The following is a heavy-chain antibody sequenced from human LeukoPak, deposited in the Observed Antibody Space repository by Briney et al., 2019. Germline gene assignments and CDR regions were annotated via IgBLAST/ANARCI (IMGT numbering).Heavy chain of an antibody. J-gene: IGHJ6*02. CDR2: ISAYNGNT. CDR1: GYTFTSYG. D-gene: IGHD1-7*01. V-gene: IGHV1-18*01. CDR3: ARDELELPYGDYYYGMDV. Sequence: GASVKVSCKASGYTFTSYGISWVRQAPGQGLEWMGWISAYNGNTNYAQKLQGRVTMTTDTSTSTANMELRSLRSDDTAVYYCARDELELPYGDYYYGMDVWGQGTTVTVSS.